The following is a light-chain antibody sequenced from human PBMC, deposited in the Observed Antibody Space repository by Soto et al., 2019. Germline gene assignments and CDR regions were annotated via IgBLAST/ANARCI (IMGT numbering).Light chain of an antibody. CDR1: SSDIGGYNY. CDR3: RAYTRSNTRV. J-gene: IGLJ1*01. Sequence: QSALTQPASVSGSPGQSITISCTGTSSDIGGYNYVSWYQQHPGKAPKLLIYDVSNRPSGVSIRFSGSKSGNTASLTISGLQDEDEASYYCRAYTRSNTRVFGTGTKLTVL. V-gene: IGLV2-14*01. CDR2: DVS.